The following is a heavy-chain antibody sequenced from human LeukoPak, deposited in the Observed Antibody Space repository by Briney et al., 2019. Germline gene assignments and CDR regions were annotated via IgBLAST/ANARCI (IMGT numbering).Heavy chain of an antibody. CDR1: GFTFDDYA. CDR3: AKDHVLLWFGRNAFDI. CDR2: ISWNSGSI. D-gene: IGHD3-10*01. Sequence: GGSLRLSCAASGFTFDDYAMHWVRQAPGKGLEWVSGISWNSGSIGYADPVKGRFTISRDNAKNSLYLQMNSLRAEDTALYYCAKDHVLLWFGRNAFDIWGQGTMVTVSS. J-gene: IGHJ3*02. V-gene: IGHV3-9*01.